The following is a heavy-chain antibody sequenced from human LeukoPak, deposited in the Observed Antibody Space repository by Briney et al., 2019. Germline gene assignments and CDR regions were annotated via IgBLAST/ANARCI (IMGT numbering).Heavy chain of an antibody. Sequence: PGGSLRLSCAASGFTLSSYSMNWVRQPPGKGLEWVSSIFPSGGEIHYADSVRGRFTISRDNSKSTLSLQMNSLRAEDTAIYYCATYRQVLLPFESWGQGTLVTVSS. CDR2: IFPSGGEI. J-gene: IGHJ4*02. D-gene: IGHD2-8*02. CDR3: ATYRQVLLPFES. V-gene: IGHV3-21*04. CDR1: GFTLSSYS.